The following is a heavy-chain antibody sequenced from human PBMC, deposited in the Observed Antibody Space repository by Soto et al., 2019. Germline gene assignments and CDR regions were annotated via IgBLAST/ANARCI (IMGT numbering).Heavy chain of an antibody. CDR1: VGKVSSYR. Sequence: QKRSGERCVGKVSSYRIARDHQKHGKGLEWMGTIYPDDSETRYSPSFQGQVTISADKSINTAYLQWSSLKASDTAIYYCATTQSSATFKTFYSDMHVWGQGTTVTVYS. CDR2: IYPDDSET. D-gene: IGHD3-10*01. J-gene: IGHJ6*02. V-gene: IGHV5-51*07. CDR3: ATTQSSATFKTFYSDMHV.